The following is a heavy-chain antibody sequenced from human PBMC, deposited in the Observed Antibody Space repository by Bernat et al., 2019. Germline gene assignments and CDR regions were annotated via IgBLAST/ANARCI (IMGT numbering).Heavy chain of an antibody. V-gene: IGHV3-30-3*01. CDR3: ARVSGYYGSGSYTYYYYGMDV. CDR1: GFTFSSYA. CDR2: ISYDGSNQ. J-gene: IGHJ6*02. Sequence: QVQLVESGGGVVQPGRSLRLSCAASGFTFSSYAMHWVRQAPGKGLEGVAVISYDGSNQYYADSVKGRFTISRDNSKNTLYLQMNSLRAEDTAVYYCARVSGYYGSGSYTYYYYGMDVWGQGTTVTVSS. D-gene: IGHD3-10*01.